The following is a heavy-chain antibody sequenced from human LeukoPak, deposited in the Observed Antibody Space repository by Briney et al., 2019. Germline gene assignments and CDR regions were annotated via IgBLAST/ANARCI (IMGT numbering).Heavy chain of an antibody. Sequence: SETLSLTCAVYGGSFSGYYWSWIRQPPGKGLEWIGYVYYSGYTTSKPSLMSRVTISVDTSKNQFSLNLTSVAAADTAVYYCARARHPRDAFDIWGQGIMVTVSS. CDR3: ARARHPRDAFDI. CDR2: VYYSGYT. CDR1: GGSFSGYY. J-gene: IGHJ3*02. V-gene: IGHV4-59*01.